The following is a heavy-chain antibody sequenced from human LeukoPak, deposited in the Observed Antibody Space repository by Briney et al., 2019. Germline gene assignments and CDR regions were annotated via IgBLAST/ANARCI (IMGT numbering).Heavy chain of an antibody. CDR1: GGTFSSYA. V-gene: IGHV1-69*01. CDR3: ARERDYYGSGSYYTPSEFFDY. Sequence: EASVKVSCKASGGTFSSYAISWVRQAPGQGLEWMGGIIPIFGTANYAQKFQGRVTITADESTSTAYMELSSLRSEDTAVYYCARERDYYGSGSYYTPSEFFDYWGQGTLVTVSS. J-gene: IGHJ4*02. CDR2: IIPIFGTA. D-gene: IGHD3-10*01.